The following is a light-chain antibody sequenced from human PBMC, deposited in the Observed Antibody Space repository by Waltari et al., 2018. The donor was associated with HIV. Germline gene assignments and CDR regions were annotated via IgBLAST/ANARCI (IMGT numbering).Light chain of an antibody. J-gene: IGLJ3*02. Sequence: QSALTQPASVSGSPGQSNPIPCTGTSRDVGGYNFVSWYQQHPGKAPKLMIYDVLNRPSGVSNRFSGSKSGNTASLTISALQAEDEADYYCSSYTSSSTRVFGGGTKLTVL. CDR3: SSYTSSSTRV. CDR1: SRDVGGYNF. CDR2: DVL. V-gene: IGLV2-14*01.